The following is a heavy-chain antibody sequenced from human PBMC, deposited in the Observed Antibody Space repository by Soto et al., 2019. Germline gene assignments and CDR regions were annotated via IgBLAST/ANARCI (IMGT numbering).Heavy chain of an antibody. CDR2: IYHSGTT. CDR1: GYSISSGHY. J-gene: IGHJ4*02. CDR3: ARLLYDSRGYYYFDY. V-gene: IGHV4-38-2*01. D-gene: IGHD3-22*01. Sequence: LSLTCAVSGYSISSGHYWGWIRQPPGKGLEWIGSIYHSGTTYDNPSLKSRVTISVDMSKNQFSLKLSSVTAADTAVYYCARLLYDSRGYYYFDYWGQGTLVTVSS.